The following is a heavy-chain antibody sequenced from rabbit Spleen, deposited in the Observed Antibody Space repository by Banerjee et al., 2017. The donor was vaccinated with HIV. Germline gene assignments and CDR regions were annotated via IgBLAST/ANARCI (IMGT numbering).Heavy chain of an antibody. CDR1: GFSLFMYW. Sequence: QSLEESGGGLVKPGGTLTLTCKASGFSLFMYWMCWVRQVPGKGLEWIGYIYSTLYYTYYATWAKGRFTISKTSSTTVTLQMTSLTVADTATYFCTRVSETSGWGEDLWGPGTLVTVS. D-gene: IGHD4-1*01. CDR3: TRVSETSGWGEDL. J-gene: IGHJ4*01. CDR2: IYSTLYYT. V-gene: IGHV1S40*01.